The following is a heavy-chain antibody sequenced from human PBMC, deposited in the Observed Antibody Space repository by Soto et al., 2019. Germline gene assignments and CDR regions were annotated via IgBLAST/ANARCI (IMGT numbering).Heavy chain of an antibody. V-gene: IGHV1-18*01. J-gene: IGHJ5*02. Sequence: GASVKVSCKASGYTFTSYGISWVRQAPGQGLEWMGWISAYNGNTNYAQKLQGRVTVTTDTSTSTAYMELRSPRSDDTAVYYCARDRSIRYFDWSQNWFDPWGQGTLVTVSS. CDR3: ARDRSIRYFDWSQNWFDP. D-gene: IGHD3-9*01. CDR2: ISAYNGNT. CDR1: GYTFTSYG.